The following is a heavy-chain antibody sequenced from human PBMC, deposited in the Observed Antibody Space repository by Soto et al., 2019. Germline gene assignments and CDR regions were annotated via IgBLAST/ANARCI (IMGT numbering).Heavy chain of an antibody. V-gene: IGHV4-30-2*06. J-gene: IGHJ6*02. CDR1: GGSITSGGYS. CDR2: TYQSGSA. Sequence: SETLSLTCTVSGGSITSGGYSWTWIRQSPGKGLEWIGYTYQSGSAYYNPSLKSRVTISVDRSKNQFSLNLTSVTAADTAVYYCARDYYGMDVWGQGTTVTVSS. CDR3: ARDYYGMDV.